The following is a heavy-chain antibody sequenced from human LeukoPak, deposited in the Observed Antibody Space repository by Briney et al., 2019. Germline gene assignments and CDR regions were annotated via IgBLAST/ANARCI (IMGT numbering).Heavy chain of an antibody. J-gene: IGHJ6*03. V-gene: IGHV3-30-3*01. CDR1: GFTFSSYA. Sequence: PGRSLRLSCAASGFTFSSYAMHWVRQAPGKGLEWVAVISYDGSNKYYADSVKGRFTISRDNSKNTLYLQMNSLRAEDTAVYYCARDPSYYYDSSGYIPYYMDVWGKGTTVTVSS. D-gene: IGHD3-22*01. CDR3: ARDPSYYYDSSGYIPYYMDV. CDR2: ISYDGSNK.